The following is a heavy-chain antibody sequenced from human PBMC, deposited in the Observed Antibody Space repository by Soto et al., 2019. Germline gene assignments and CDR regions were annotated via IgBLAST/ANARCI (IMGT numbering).Heavy chain of an antibody. Sequence: GGSLRLSCAASTFTFSDYYMSWIRQAPGKGLEWVSYISGGGTSIYYADSVKGRFSVSRDNAKTSLYLQMNSLRAEDTAVYYCAKLGSLGHPYYYGMDVWGPGTTVTV. D-gene: IGHD3-16*01. CDR1: TFTFSDYY. J-gene: IGHJ6*02. CDR2: ISGGGTSI. V-gene: IGHV3-11*01. CDR3: AKLGSLGHPYYYGMDV.